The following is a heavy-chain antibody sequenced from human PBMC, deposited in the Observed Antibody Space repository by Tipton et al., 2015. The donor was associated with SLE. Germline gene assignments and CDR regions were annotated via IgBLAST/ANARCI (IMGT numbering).Heavy chain of an antibody. J-gene: IGHJ4*02. CDR1: GGSFSGYY. CDR2: INHSGST. Sequence: TLSLTCAVYGGSFSGYYWSWIRQPPGRGLEWIGEINHSGSTNYNPSLKSRVTISVETSKNQFSLKLSSVTAADTAVYYCASDDSSSLDYWGQGTLVTVAS. V-gene: IGHV4-34*01. D-gene: IGHD6-13*01. CDR3: ASDDSSSLDY.